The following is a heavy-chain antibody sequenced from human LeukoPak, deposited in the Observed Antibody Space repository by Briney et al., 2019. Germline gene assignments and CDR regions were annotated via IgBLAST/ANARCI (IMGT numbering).Heavy chain of an antibody. Sequence: GGSLRLSCPASGFTFSNYAMSWLRQAPAKGLDWVSAISGSGGSTYYADSVKGRFTISRDNSKNTLYLQMNSLRAEDTAVYYCAKDGYCSGGSCYKGDYWGQGTLVTVSS. J-gene: IGHJ4*02. CDR1: GFTFSNYA. D-gene: IGHD2-15*01. CDR3: AKDGYCSGGSCYKGDY. V-gene: IGHV3-23*01. CDR2: ISGSGGST.